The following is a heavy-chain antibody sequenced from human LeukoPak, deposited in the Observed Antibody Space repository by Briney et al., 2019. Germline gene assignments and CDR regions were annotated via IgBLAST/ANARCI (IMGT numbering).Heavy chain of an antibody. CDR2: MSPLFGTA. CDR1: GDTFSSYD. Sequence: ASVKVFCKASGDTFSSYDISWAPQARGQGLECRGGMSPLFGTANYAQKFQGRVTITTDESTSTAYMELSSLRSEDTAVYYCARDAGRWLQFGYYFDYWGQGTLVTVSS. D-gene: IGHD5-24*01. J-gene: IGHJ4*02. V-gene: IGHV1-69*05. CDR3: ARDAGRWLQFGYYFDY.